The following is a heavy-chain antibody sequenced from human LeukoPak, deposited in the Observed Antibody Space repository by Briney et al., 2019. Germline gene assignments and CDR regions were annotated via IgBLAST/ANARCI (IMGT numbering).Heavy chain of an antibody. D-gene: IGHD5-18*01. CDR3: AKAVDTAMVFDY. CDR1: GFTFSSYG. V-gene: IGHV3-30*18. J-gene: IGHJ4*02. CDR2: ISYDGTDK. Sequence: PGGSLRLSCAASGFTFSSYGMHWVRQAPGKGLEWVALISYDGTDKYYADSVKGRFTISRDNSKNTLYLQMNSLRAEDTAVYYCAKAVDTAMVFDYWGQGTLVTVSS.